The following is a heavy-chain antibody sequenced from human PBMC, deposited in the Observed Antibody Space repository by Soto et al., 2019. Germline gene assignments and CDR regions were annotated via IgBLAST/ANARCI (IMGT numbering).Heavy chain of an antibody. V-gene: IGHV3-11*01. D-gene: IGHD1-7*01. J-gene: IGHJ4*02. CDR2: ISSSGSTI. Sequence: TFSDCYRSWIRQAPGNGVGWVSYISSSGSTIYYADSVKGRFTISRDNAKNSLYLQMNSLRAEATAVYYCAVNWNSLDYWGQGTLVTISS. CDR3: AVNWNSLDY. CDR1: TFSDCY.